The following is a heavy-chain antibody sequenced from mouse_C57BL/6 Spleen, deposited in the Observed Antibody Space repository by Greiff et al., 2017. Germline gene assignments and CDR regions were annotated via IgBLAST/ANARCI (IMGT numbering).Heavy chain of an antibody. CDR2: IWSGGST. J-gene: IGHJ1*03. CDR1: GFSLTSYG. Sequence: VQLQQSGPGLVQPSQSLSITCTVSGFSLTSYGVHWVRQSPGKGLVWLGVIWSGGSTDYNAAFISRLSISKDNSKRQVFFKMNSLQADDTAIYYCARKGDYYGSSGYFDVWGTGTTVTVSS. V-gene: IGHV2-2*01. CDR3: ARKGDYYGSSGYFDV. D-gene: IGHD1-1*01.